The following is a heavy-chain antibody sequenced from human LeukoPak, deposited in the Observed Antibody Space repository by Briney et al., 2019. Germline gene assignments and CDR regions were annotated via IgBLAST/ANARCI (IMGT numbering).Heavy chain of an antibody. CDR2: INHSGSP. CDR1: GGSISSYY. J-gene: IGHJ2*01. V-gene: IGHV4-34*01. Sequence: PSETLSLTCTVSGGSISSYYWSWIRQPPGKGLEWIGEINHSGSPNYNPSLKSRVTISIDTSRNQFSLKLNSVTAADTAVYYCARHQGVVDLWGRGSLVIVSS. D-gene: IGHD3-3*01. CDR3: ARHQGVVDL.